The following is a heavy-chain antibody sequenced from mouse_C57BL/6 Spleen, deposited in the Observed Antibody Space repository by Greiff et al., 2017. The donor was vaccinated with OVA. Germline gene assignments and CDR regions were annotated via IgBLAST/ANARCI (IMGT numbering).Heavy chain of an antibody. J-gene: IGHJ1*03. CDR1: GYTFTSYG. CDR2: IYPRSGNT. Sequence: QVQLKQSGAELARPGASVKLSCTASGYTFTSYGIRWVKQRTGQGLEWIGEIYPRSGNTYYNEKFKGKATLTADKSSSTAYMELRSLTSEDSAVYVCAREDYYGSSFYWYFDVWGTGTTVTVSS. D-gene: IGHD1-1*01. CDR3: AREDYYGSSFYWYFDV. V-gene: IGHV1-81*01.